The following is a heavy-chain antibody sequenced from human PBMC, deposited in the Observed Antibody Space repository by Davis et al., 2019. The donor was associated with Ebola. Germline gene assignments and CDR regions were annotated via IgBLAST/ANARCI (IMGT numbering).Heavy chain of an antibody. V-gene: IGHV4-4*02. CDR2: IYHSGST. D-gene: IGHD6-13*01. Sequence: SETLSLTCAVSGGSISSSNWWSWVRQPPGKGLEWIGEIYHSGSTNYNPSLKSRVTISVDTSKNQFSLKLSSVTAADTAVYYCARGSSRLHSSSWYRYWGQGTLVTVSS. J-gene: IGHJ4*02. CDR1: GGSISSSNW. CDR3: ARGSSRLHSSSWYRY.